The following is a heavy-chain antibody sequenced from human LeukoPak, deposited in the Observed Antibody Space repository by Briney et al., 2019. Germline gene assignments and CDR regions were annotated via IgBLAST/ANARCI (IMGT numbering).Heavy chain of an antibody. D-gene: IGHD3-22*01. Sequence: PGGSLRLSCAASGFTFSSYTMSWVRQAPGKGLEWVSTVTTSDGNTYYADSVKGRFTVSRDNSKNTLFLQMNSLRAEDTAVYYCAKFRYDSTRRHFDYWGQGTLVTASS. CDR2: VTTSDGNT. CDR1: GFTFSSYT. V-gene: IGHV3-23*01. CDR3: AKFRYDSTRRHFDY. J-gene: IGHJ4*02.